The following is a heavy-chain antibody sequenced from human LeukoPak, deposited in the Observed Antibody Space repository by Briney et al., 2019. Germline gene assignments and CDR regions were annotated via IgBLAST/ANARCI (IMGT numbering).Heavy chain of an antibody. D-gene: IGHD2-15*01. V-gene: IGHV4-34*01. CDR1: GESFSAYF. J-gene: IGHJ4*03. CDR3: ASRSLTLAAARCFDD. CDR2: IDHRGIT. Sequence: SETLSLTCAVHGESFSAYFWSWIRQVPGRGLEWIGEIDHRGITNYNLSLKSRATILVDTSNNRFSLSLASVTAADTATYYCASRSLTLAAARCFDDWGQGTVVTVSS.